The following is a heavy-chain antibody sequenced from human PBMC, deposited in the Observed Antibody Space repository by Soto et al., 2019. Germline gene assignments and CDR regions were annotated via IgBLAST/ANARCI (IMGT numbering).Heavy chain of an antibody. J-gene: IGHJ5*02. V-gene: IGHV1-69*13. CDR1: GGTFSSYA. D-gene: IGHD2-2*01. CDR2: IIPIFGTA. Sequence: GASVKVSCKASGGTFSSYAISWVRQAPGQGLEWMGGIIPIFGTANYAQKFQGRVTITADESTSTAYMELSSLRSEDTAVYYCASSIVVAVWGAFDPWGQGTLVTSP. CDR3: ASSIVVAVWGAFDP.